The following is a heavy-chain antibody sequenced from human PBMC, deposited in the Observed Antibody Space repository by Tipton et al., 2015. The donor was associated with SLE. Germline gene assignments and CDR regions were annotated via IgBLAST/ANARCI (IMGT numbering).Heavy chain of an antibody. D-gene: IGHD3-22*01. V-gene: IGHV1-18*01. CDR3: AREPPTSWKYYYDSSG. J-gene: IGHJ4*02. CDR2: ISAYNGNT. CDR1: GYTFTSYG. Sequence: QSGAEVKKPGASVKVSCKASGYTFTSYGISWVRQAPGQGLEWMRWISAYNGNTNYAQKLQGRVTVTTDTSTSTAYMELRSLRSDDTAVYYCAREPPTSWKYYYDSSGWGQGTLVTVSS.